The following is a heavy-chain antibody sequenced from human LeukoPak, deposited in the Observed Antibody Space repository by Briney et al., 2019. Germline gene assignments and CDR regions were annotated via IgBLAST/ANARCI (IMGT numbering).Heavy chain of an antibody. CDR3: AKSPQWEPRYFEF. Sequence: GGSLRLSCVASGFTFSRYAMSWVRQAAGNGLEWVSAIRADGGNTYYADSVKGRFTASRDNSKNTLFLQMNSLRAEDTAAYYCAKSPQWEPRYFEFWGRGTLVTVSS. CDR2: IRADGGNT. V-gene: IGHV3-23*01. CDR1: GFTFSRYA. J-gene: IGHJ2*01. D-gene: IGHD1-26*01.